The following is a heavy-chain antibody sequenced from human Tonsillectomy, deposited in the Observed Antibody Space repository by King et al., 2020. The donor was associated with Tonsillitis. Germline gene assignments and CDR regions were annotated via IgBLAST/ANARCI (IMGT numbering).Heavy chain of an antibody. V-gene: IGHV4-59*01. CDR1: GSSISSYY. CDR3: ATMRTATDAFDI. Sequence: VQLQESGPGLVKPSETLSLTCTVSGSSISSYYWSWIRQPPGKGLEWIGYIYYSGRTNYTPSPKSRVTIAVDTSKNQFSLKLSSVTAADTAVYYCATMRTATDAFDIWGQGTMVTVSS. CDR2: IYYSGRT. J-gene: IGHJ3*02.